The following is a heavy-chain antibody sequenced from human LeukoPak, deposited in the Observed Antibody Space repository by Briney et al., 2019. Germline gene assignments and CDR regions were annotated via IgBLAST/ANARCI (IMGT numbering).Heavy chain of an antibody. D-gene: IGHD5-24*01. CDR2: IDPGDSDT. CDR1: GYRFIRYW. CDR3: ARLTVEMSTIRAYYFDY. Sequence: GGSLQISGKGSGYRFIRYWIGGVRQMPGKGLEGMGIIDPGDSDTRYSPSFQGQVTISTDKSISTAYLQWSSLKASDTAIYYCARLTVEMSTIRAYYFDYWGQGILVTVSS. V-gene: IGHV5-51*01. J-gene: IGHJ4*02.